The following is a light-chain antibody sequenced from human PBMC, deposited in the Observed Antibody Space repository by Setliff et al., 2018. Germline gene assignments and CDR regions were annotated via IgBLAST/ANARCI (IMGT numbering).Light chain of an antibody. J-gene: IGLJ3*02. V-gene: IGLV1-44*01. CDR3: AAWDDSPKGWV. CDR1: DSNIGSYS. Sequence: QSVLAQPPSASGTPGQRITISCSGSDSNIGSYSVNWYIQLPGTAPKVIIYNNSHRPSGVPDRFSASKSGTSASLAISGLQSEDEAEYYCAAWDDSPKGWVFAGGTKVTVL. CDR2: NNS.